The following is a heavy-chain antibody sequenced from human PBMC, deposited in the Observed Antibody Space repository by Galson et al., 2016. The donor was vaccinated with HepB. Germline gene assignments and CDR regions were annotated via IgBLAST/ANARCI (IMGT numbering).Heavy chain of an antibody. Sequence: SVKVSCKASGYSFRSYGISWVRQAPGQGLEWMGWISGLNGNTIYAQKFQDSVTMTIDTSTSTVSMELRSLRSDATAFYYCVRVAVAMTTVGPFDYWGQGTLVIVSS. CDR3: VRVAVAMTTVGPFDY. V-gene: IGHV1-18*04. J-gene: IGHJ4*02. D-gene: IGHD4-11*01. CDR2: ISGLNGNT. CDR1: GYSFRSYG.